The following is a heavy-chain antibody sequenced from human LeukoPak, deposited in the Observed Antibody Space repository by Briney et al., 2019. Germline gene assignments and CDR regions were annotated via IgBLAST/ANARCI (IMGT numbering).Heavy chain of an antibody. CDR3: ASRGGDY. CDR1: GFTFSSYG. CDR2: ISYDGSNK. Sequence: PGRSLRLSCAASGFTFSSYGMHWVRQAPGKGLEWVAVISYDGSNKYYADSVKGRFTISRDNSKNTLYLQMNSLRAEDTAVYYCASRGGDYWGQGTLVTVSS. V-gene: IGHV3-30*03. D-gene: IGHD3-10*01. J-gene: IGHJ4*02.